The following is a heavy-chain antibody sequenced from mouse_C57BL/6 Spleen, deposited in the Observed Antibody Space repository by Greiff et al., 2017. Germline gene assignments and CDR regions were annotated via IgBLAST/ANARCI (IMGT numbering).Heavy chain of an antibody. CDR1: GFTFSDYG. CDR3: ARGGIFAY. V-gene: IGHV5-17*01. CDR2: ISSGSSTI. J-gene: IGHJ3*01. Sequence: VQLKESGGGLVKPGGSLKLSCAASGFTFSDYGMHWVRQAPEKGLEWVAYISSGSSTIYYADTVKGRFTISRDNAKNTLFLQMTSLRSEDTAMYYCARGGIFAYWGQGTLVTVSA.